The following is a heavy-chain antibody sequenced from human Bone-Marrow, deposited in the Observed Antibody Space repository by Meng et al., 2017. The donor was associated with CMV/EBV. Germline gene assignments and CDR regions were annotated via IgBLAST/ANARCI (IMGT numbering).Heavy chain of an antibody. CDR2: ISSSSSYI. V-gene: IGHV3-21*01. D-gene: IGHD3-22*01. Sequence: GESLKISCAAPGFTFSSYSMNWVRQAPGKGLEWVSSISSSSSYIYYADSVRGRFTISRDNAKNSLYLQMNSLRAEDTAVYYCARDPGSGYLSPFDYWGQGTLVTVSS. CDR1: GFTFSSYS. CDR3: ARDPGSGYLSPFDY. J-gene: IGHJ4*02.